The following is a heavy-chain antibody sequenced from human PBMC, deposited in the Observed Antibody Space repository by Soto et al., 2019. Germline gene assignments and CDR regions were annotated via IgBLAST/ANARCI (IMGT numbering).Heavy chain of an antibody. V-gene: IGHV3-23*01. J-gene: IGHJ6*02. D-gene: IGHD5-12*01. Sequence: GGSLRLSCAASGFTFSSYAMSWVRQAPGKGLEWVSAISGSGGSTYYADSVKGRFTISRDNSKNTLYLQMNSLRAEDTAVYYCAKAGGYGFHYYYGMDVWGQGTTVNVSS. CDR3: AKAGGYGFHYYYGMDV. CDR2: ISGSGGST. CDR1: GFTFSSYA.